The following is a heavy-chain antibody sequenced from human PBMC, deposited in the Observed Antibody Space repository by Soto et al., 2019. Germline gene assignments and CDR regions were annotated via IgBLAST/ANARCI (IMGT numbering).Heavy chain of an antibody. CDR3: AKETEEVVVAATLLVSYYYMDV. V-gene: IGHV3-23*01. CDR2: ISGSGGST. Sequence: GGSLRLSCAASGFTFSSYAMSWVRQAPGKGLEWVSAISGSGGSTYYADSVKGRFTISRDNSKNTLYRQMNSLRAEDTAVYYCAKETEEVVVAATLLVSYYYMDVWGKGTTVTVSS. D-gene: IGHD2-15*01. CDR1: GFTFSSYA. J-gene: IGHJ6*03.